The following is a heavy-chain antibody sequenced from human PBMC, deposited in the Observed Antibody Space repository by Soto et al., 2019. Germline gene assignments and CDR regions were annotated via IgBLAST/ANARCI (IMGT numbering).Heavy chain of an antibody. CDR3: AGRCDGTNCLAHFDY. CDR1: GGTFNNYV. V-gene: IGHV1-69*01. CDR2: IIPIFGTP. J-gene: IGHJ4*02. D-gene: IGHD2-2*01. Sequence: QVQLVQSGAEVKKPGSSVKVSCRASGGTFNNYVINWLRQAPGQGLEWMAGIIPIFGTPNYAQKFQGRVTITADQSTSTAYMELNSLRSEDTAVYYCAGRCDGTNCLAHFDYWGQGTLVTVSS.